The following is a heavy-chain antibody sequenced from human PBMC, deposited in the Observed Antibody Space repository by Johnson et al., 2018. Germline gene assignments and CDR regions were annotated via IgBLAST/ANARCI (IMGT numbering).Heavy chain of an antibody. D-gene: IGHD1-26*01. CDR3: ARGALGSYLFYYYMDV. J-gene: IGHJ6*03. V-gene: IGHV3-23*04. CDR2: LSGGGDST. Sequence: VQLVQSGGGLVQPGGSLRLSCAASGITFSSYAMSWVRQAPGKGLEWVSRLSGGGDSTYYADSVKGRFTISRDNSKNTLYLQMNSLRAEDTAVYYCARGALGSYLFYYYMDVWGKGTTVTVSS. CDR1: GITFSSYA.